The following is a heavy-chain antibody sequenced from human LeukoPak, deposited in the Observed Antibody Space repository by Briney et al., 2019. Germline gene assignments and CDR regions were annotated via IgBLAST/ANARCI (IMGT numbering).Heavy chain of an antibody. J-gene: IGHJ4*02. V-gene: IGHV3-74*01. CDR1: GFTFSSYW. D-gene: IGHD2-2*01. CDR3: ARGGVTAGLDY. CDR2: INSDGSSK. Sequence: GGSLRLSCAASGFTFSSYWMHWVRQAPAKGLVCVARINSDGSSKNYADSVRGRFTISRDNAKNTLWLQMYSLRAEDTAVYYCARGGVTAGLDYWGQGTLVTVSS.